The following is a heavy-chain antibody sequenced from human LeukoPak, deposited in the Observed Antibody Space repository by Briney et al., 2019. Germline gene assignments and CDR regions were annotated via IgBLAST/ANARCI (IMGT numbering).Heavy chain of an antibody. CDR2: ISSDGSDK. CDR1: GFTFSSYG. D-gene: IGHD6-13*01. J-gene: IGHJ4*02. CDR3: ARDSYASSPAY. Sequence: GRSLRLSCAASGFTFSSYGMHWVRQAPGKGLEWVAVISSDGSDKYYADSVKGRFTISRDNSKNTLFLHMDSLRAEDMAVYYCARDSYASSPAYWGQGTLVTVSS. V-gene: IGHV3-30*19.